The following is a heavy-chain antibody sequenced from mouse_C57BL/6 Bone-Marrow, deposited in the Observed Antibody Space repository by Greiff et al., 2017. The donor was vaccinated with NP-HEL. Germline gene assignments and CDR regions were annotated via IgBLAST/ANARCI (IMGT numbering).Heavy chain of an antibody. CDR3: AGYRRGYAMDY. V-gene: IGHV1-82*01. J-gene: IGHJ4*01. D-gene: IGHD2-14*01. Sequence: VQLQQSGPELVKPGASVKISCKASGYAFSSSWMNWVKQRPGKGLEWIGRIYPGDGDTNYNGKFKGKATLTADKSSSTAYMQLSSLTSEDSAVYFCAGYRRGYAMDYWGQGTSVTVSS. CDR1: GYAFSSSW. CDR2: IYPGDGDT.